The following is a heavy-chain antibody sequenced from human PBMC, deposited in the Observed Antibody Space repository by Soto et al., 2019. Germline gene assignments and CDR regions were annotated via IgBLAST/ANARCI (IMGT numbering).Heavy chain of an antibody. CDR2: IFYSGST. Sequence: SETLSLTCTVSGGSISYYYWNWIRQSPGKGLEWIGYIFYSGSTHYNPSLKSRVTISIDTSKNQFSLRLASVTAADTAVYFCARGSPPSKYGLDVWGQGTTVTVSS. D-gene: IGHD6-13*01. CDR1: GGSISYYY. CDR3: ARGSPPSKYGLDV. V-gene: IGHV4-59*01. J-gene: IGHJ6*02.